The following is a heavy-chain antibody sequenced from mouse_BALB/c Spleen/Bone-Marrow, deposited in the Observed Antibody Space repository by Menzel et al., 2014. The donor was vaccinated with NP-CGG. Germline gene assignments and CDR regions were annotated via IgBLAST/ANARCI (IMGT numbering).Heavy chain of an antibody. Sequence: VQLQQSGPGLVAPSQSLSITCTVSGFSLTSHGVHWVRQSPGKGLEWLGIIWAGGSTSHNLALMSRLSISKDNSKSQVFLKMNSLQTDDTAIYYCARYLNYYGAMDYWGQGTSVTVSS. CDR1: GFSLTSHG. D-gene: IGHD1-1*01. CDR2: IWAGGST. CDR3: ARYLNYYGAMDY. J-gene: IGHJ4*01. V-gene: IGHV2-9*02.